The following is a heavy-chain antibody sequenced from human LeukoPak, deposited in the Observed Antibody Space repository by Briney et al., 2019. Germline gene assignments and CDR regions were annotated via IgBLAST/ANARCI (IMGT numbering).Heavy chain of an antibody. V-gene: IGHV4-59*12. CDR2: IYYSGTT. D-gene: IGHD3-22*01. CDR1: GGSISSYY. CDR3: ARAFPYYYDSSGSFDY. Sequence: TSETLSLTCSVSGGSISSYYWSWIRQPPGKGLEWIGYIYYSGTTNYNPSLRSRVIMSVDTSKNQISLKLSSVTAADTAVYYCARAFPYYYDSSGSFDYWGQGTLVTVSS. J-gene: IGHJ4*02.